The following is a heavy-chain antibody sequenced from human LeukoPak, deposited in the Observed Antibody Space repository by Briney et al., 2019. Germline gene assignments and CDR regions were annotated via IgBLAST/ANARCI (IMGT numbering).Heavy chain of an antibody. J-gene: IGHJ4*02. Sequence: GGSLRLSCAASGFTFSSYGMSWVRQAPGKGLEWVSAISGSGGSTYYADSVKGRFTISRDNSKNTLYLQMNSLRAEDTAVYYCAKDYTESSTLTLLSYRGQGTLVTVSS. CDR2: ISGSGGST. CDR3: AKDYTESSTLTLLSY. V-gene: IGHV3-23*01. CDR1: GFTFSSYG. D-gene: IGHD6-13*01.